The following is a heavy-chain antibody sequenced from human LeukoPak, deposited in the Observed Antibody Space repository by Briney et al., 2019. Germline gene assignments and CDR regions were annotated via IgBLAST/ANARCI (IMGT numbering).Heavy chain of an antibody. D-gene: IGHD6-6*01. CDR3: ARGGEAARHFDY. CDR2: INHSGST. V-gene: IGHV4-34*01. Sequence: SETLSLTCAVYGGSFSVYYWSWIRQPPGKGLEWIGEINHSGSTNYNPSLKSRVTISVDTSKNQFSLKLSSVTAADTAVYYCARGGEAARHFDYWGQGTLVTVSS. CDR1: GGSFSVYY. J-gene: IGHJ4*02.